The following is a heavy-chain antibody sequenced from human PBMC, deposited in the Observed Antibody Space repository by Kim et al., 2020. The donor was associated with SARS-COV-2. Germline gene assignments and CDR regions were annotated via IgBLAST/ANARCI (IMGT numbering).Heavy chain of an antibody. CDR1: GGSISSYY. Sequence: SETLYLTCTVSGGSISSYYWSWIRQPPGKGLEWIGYIYYSGSTNYNPSLKSRGTISVDTSKNQFSLKLSSVTAADTAVYYCARGALATGASYYYYGMDVWGQGTTVTVSS. CDR2: IYYSGST. V-gene: IGHV4-59*01. CDR3: ARGALATGASYYYYGMDV. J-gene: IGHJ6*02. D-gene: IGHD5-12*01.